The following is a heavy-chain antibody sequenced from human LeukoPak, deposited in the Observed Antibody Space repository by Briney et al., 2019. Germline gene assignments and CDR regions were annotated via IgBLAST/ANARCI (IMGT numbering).Heavy chain of an antibody. CDR1: GFTFSSYW. J-gene: IGHJ4*02. V-gene: IGHV3-7*01. Sequence: GGSLRLSCAASGFTFSSYWMSWVRQAPGKGLEWVANIKQDGSEKYYVDSVKGRFTISRDNSKDTLYLQLNSLRAEDTAVYYCARASGSFDYWGQGTLVSVSS. CDR2: IKQDGSEK. D-gene: IGHD1-26*01. CDR3: ARASGSFDY.